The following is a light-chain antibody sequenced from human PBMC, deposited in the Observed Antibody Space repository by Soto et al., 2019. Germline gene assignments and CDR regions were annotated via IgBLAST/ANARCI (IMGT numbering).Light chain of an antibody. CDR1: QSVSSSY. CDR2: DAS. J-gene: IGKJ2*01. V-gene: IGKV3-20*01. CDR3: QQYSTSPYT. Sequence: EIVLTQSPGTLSLSPGERATLSCRASQSVSSSYLAWYQQKPGQAPRLLIYDASSRATGIPDRFSGSGSGADFTLTISRLEPEDVAFYFCQQYSTSPYTFGQGTKLEIK.